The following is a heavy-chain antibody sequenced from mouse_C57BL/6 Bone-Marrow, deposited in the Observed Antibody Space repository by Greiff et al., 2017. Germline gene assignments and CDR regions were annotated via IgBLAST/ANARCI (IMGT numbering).Heavy chain of an antibody. CDR3: AAIYYDYLVYAMDY. CDR1: GYSITSGYY. CDR2: ISYDGSN. V-gene: IGHV3-6*01. Sequence: EVKLEESGPGLVKPSQSLSLTCSVTGYSITSGYYWNWIRQFPGNKLEWMGYISYDGSNNYNPSLKNRISITRDTSKNQFFLKLNSVTTEDTATYYSAAIYYDYLVYAMDYWGQGTSVTVSS. J-gene: IGHJ4*01. D-gene: IGHD2-4*01.